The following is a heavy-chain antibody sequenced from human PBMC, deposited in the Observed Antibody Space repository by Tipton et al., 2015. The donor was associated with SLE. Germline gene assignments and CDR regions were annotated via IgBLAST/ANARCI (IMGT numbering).Heavy chain of an antibody. CDR3: ARESSGSGAFDI. CDR2: ISWNSGNI. V-gene: IGHV3-9*01. D-gene: IGHD3-10*01. J-gene: IGHJ3*02. CDR1: GFTFDDYA. Sequence: SLRLSCAASGFTFDDYAMHWVRQAPGKGLEWASGISWNSGNIGYADSVKGRYTISRDNAKNSLYLQMNSLRAEDTALYYCARESSGSGAFDIWGQGTMVTVSS.